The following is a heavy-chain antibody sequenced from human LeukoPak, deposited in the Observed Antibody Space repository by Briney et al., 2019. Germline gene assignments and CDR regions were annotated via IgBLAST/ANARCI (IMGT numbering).Heavy chain of an antibody. CDR2: IWYDGSNK. Sequence: GRSLRLSCAASGFTFSSYGMHWVRQAPGKGLEWVAVIWYDGSNKYYADSVKGRFTISRDNSKNTLYLQMNSLRAEDTAVYYCARRSKRLDYYYYGMDVWGQVTTVTVSS. J-gene: IGHJ6*02. D-gene: IGHD1-1*01. V-gene: IGHV3-33*01. CDR1: GFTFSSYG. CDR3: ARRSKRLDYYYYGMDV.